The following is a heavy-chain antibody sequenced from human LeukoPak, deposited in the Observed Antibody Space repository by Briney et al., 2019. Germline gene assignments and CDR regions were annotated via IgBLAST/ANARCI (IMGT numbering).Heavy chain of an antibody. CDR3: AREYSSSSGYYYYYYGMDV. CDR1: GYTFTSYG. Sequence: ASVKVSCKASGYTFTSYGISWVRQAPGQGLEWMGWISAYNGNTNYAQKLQGRVTMTTDTSTSAAYMELRSLRSDDTAVYYCAREYSSSSGYYYYYYGMDVWGQGTTVTVSS. V-gene: IGHV1-18*01. CDR2: ISAYNGNT. J-gene: IGHJ6*02. D-gene: IGHD6-6*01.